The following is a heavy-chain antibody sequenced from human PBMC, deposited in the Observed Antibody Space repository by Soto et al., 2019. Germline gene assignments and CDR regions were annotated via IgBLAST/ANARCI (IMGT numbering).Heavy chain of an antibody. J-gene: IGHJ4*02. D-gene: IGHD2-15*01. Sequence: SETLSLTCTVSGGSISSGNYYWSWIRQPPGKGLEWIGFISYSGSTYYSLSLKSRVTISVDTSKNQFSLKLSSVTAADTAVYYCARHTPAISISDHWGQGTLVTVSS. CDR1: GGSISSGNYY. CDR2: ISYSGST. V-gene: IGHV4-39*01. CDR3: ARHTPAISISDH.